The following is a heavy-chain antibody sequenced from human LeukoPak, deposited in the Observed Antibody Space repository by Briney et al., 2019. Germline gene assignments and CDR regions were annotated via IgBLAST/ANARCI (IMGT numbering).Heavy chain of an antibody. CDR1: GASISAYY. CDR3: ARDKDFQH. V-gene: IGHV4-59*01. J-gene: IGHJ1*01. Sequence: SETLSLTCTVSGASISAYYWSWIRQAPGKGLEWIGYVHSTGVTNYNPSLMSRVTLSVDTSKNQFSLRLTSVTAADTAVYYCARDKDFQHWGQGTLVTVSS. CDR2: VHSTGVT.